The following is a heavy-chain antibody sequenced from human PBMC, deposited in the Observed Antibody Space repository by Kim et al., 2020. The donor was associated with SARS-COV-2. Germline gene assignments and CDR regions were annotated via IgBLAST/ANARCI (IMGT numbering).Heavy chain of an antibody. D-gene: IGHD3-10*01. Sequence: SETLSLTCAVYGGSFSGYYWSWIRQPPGKGLEWIGEINHSGSTNYNPSLKSRVTISVDTSKNQFSLKLSSVTAADTAVYYCARAAPYGSGSYNGANDYWG. CDR2: INHSGST. J-gene: IGHJ4*01. CDR1: GGSFSGYY. CDR3: ARAAPYGSGSYNGANDY. V-gene: IGHV4-34*01.